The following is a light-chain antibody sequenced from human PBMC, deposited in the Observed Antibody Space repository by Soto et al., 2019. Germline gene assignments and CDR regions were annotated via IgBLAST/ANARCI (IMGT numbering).Light chain of an antibody. V-gene: IGLV1-40*01. CDR1: SSNIGAGYD. Sequence: QSVLTRPPSVSGAPGQRVTISCTGSSSNIGAGYDVHWYQQLPGTVPKLLIYVNNNRPSGVPDRFSGSKSGTSASLAITGLQAEDEADYYCQSYDSSLSVIFGGGTKLTVL. CDR3: QSYDSSLSVI. J-gene: IGLJ2*01. CDR2: VNN.